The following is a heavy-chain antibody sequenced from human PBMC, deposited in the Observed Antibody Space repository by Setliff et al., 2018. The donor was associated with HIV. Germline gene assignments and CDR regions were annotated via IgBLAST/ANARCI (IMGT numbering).Heavy chain of an antibody. CDR3: ARHRADYVWGSYRYFNWFDP. V-gene: IGHV5-51*01. Sequence: GESLTISCKASGYIFTTYWIGWVRQMPGKGLEWMGVIYPSDSDTRYNPSFQGHVTMSVDTSISTAYLQWSSLKASDTAMYYRARHRADYVWGSYRYFNWFDPWGQGTLVTVSS. J-gene: IGHJ5*02. CDR2: IYPSDSDT. CDR1: GYIFTTYW. D-gene: IGHD3-16*02.